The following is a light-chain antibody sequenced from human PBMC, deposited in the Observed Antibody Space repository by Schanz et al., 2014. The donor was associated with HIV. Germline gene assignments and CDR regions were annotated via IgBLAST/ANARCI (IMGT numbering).Light chain of an antibody. CDR3: QQLNSYPLA. CDR2: DAS. Sequence: DIQMTQSPSSLSASVGDRVTITCRASQDIRDDLGWYQQSPGKAPKRLIYDASSLQRGVPSRFSGSGSGTDFTLTISSLQPEDFATYYCQQLNSYPLAFGQGTRLEIK. V-gene: IGKV1-17*01. J-gene: IGKJ5*01. CDR1: QDIRDD.